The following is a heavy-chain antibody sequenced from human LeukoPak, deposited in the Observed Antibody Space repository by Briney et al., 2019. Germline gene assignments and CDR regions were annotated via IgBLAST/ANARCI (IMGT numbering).Heavy chain of an antibody. CDR2: IRYDESTK. CDR3: AKDLPTPYFDY. CDR1: GFTFSSYG. J-gene: IGHJ4*02. V-gene: IGHV3-30*02. D-gene: IGHD4-23*01. Sequence: GGSLRLSCAASGFTFSSYGMHWVRQAPGKGLEWVAFIRYDESTKFYADSVKGRFTISRDNSKTTLFLQMNSLRAGDTAVYYCAKDLPTPYFDYWGQGTLVIVSS.